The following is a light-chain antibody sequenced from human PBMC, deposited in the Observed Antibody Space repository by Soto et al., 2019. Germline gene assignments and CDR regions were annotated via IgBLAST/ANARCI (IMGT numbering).Light chain of an antibody. CDR1: QSVLYSSNNKNY. Sequence: DIVMTQSPDSLAVSLGGRATIKCKSSQSVLYSSNNKNYLAWYQQKAGQPPKLLIYWAAIRESGVPDRFSGSGSGTDFTLTISSLQAEDVAVYYCQQYVTAPYPFGQGTKLEIK. CDR3: QQYVTAPYP. CDR2: WAA. J-gene: IGKJ2*01. V-gene: IGKV4-1*01.